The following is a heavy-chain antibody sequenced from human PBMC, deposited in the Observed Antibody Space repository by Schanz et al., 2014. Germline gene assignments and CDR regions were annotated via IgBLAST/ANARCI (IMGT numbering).Heavy chain of an antibody. Sequence: QVQLQESGPGLVKPSETLSLTCTVSGGSISTYYWSWIRQPAGKGLEWIGRIYTSGSTNYNPSLRGRVTISLDTSKNQFSLKLRSVTSADTAVYYCARDPGYSGQYGLDVWGQGTTVTVSS. V-gene: IGHV4-4*07. CDR1: GGSISTYY. CDR2: IYTSGST. J-gene: IGHJ6*02. D-gene: IGHD6-13*01. CDR3: ARDPGYSGQYGLDV.